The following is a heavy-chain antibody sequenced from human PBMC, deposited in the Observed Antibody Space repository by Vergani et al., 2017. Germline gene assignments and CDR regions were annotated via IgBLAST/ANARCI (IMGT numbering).Heavy chain of an antibody. D-gene: IGHD6-6*01. CDR1: GYTFTDYY. CDR2: INPNSGGT. J-gene: IGHJ4*02. V-gene: IGHV1-2*02. CDR3: ANGRPPRDSSSPPLGY. Sequence: QVQLVQSGAEVKKPGASVKVSCKASGYTFTDYYMHWVRQAPGQGLEWMGWINPNSGGTNFAQKFQGRVTMTRDTSISTAYMELSRLRSDDTAVYYCANGRPPRDSSSPPLGYWGQGTLVTVSS.